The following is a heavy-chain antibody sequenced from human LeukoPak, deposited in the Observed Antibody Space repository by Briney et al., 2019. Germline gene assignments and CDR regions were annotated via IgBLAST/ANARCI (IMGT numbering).Heavy chain of an antibody. CDR1: GITLSNYA. V-gene: IGHV3-23*01. CDR2: ISDTGGRK. D-gene: IGHD3-22*01. J-gene: IGHJ4*02. CDR3: AKRGVVIRVILVGFHKEAYYFDS. Sequence: GGSLRLSCAVSGITLSNYALTWFRQAPGKGLEWVAGISDTGGRKNYADSVKGRFTISRDNPKNTLYLQMNSLRAEDTAVYFCAKRGVVIRVILVGFHKEAYYFDSWGQGALVTVSS.